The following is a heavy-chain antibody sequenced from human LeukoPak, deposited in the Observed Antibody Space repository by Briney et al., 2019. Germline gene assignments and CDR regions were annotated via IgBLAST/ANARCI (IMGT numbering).Heavy chain of an antibody. CDR3: AGTFPYCGGGSCAL. V-gene: IGHV3-66*01. CDR2: IYSGGPT. Sequence: GGSLRLSCAASGFSVSSNYMSWVRQAPGKGLEWLSVIYSGGPTYYADSVKGRFTISRDNAKNSLYLQMNSLRAEDTAIYYCAGTFPYCGGGSCALGGQGTLVTVSS. D-gene: IGHD2-15*01. CDR1: GFSVSSNY. J-gene: IGHJ4*02.